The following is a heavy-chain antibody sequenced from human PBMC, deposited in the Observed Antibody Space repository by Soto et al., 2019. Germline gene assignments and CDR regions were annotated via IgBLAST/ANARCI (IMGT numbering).Heavy chain of an antibody. V-gene: IGHV1-69*13. J-gene: IGHJ6*02. CDR2: IIPIFGTA. D-gene: IGHD3-22*01. CDR1: GYTFSSSG. Sequence: QVQLVQSGAEVKKPGASVKVSCKASGYTFSSSGISWVRQAPGQGLEWMGGIIPIFGTANYAQKFQGRVTITADESTSTAYMELSSLRSEDTAVYYCARDLKRYYDSSGYGYYYYGMDVWGQGTTVTVSS. CDR3: ARDLKRYYDSSGYGYYYYGMDV.